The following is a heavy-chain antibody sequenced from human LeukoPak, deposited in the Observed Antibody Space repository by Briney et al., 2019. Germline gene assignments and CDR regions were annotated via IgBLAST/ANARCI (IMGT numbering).Heavy chain of an antibody. CDR2: ISRSGGTT. CDR3: AKRGGTESYYYYYYMDV. CDR1: GFTFSSYD. D-gene: IGHD2-15*01. Sequence: GALRLSCAASGFTFSSYDMTWVRQTPGKGLEWVSLISRSGGTTYYADSVKGRFTISRDNSKNTLYLQMNSLRAEDTAEYYCAKRGGTESYYYYYYMDVWGKGTTVTVSS. J-gene: IGHJ6*03. V-gene: IGHV3-23*01.